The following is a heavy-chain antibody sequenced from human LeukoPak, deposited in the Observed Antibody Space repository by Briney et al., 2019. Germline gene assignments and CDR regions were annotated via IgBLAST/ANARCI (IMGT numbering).Heavy chain of an antibody. J-gene: IGHJ4*02. CDR1: GGSTSSTSFL. CDR2: FYHGGSI. CDR3: ARGRVTMVRGLYRDYFDY. V-gene: IGHV4-39*07. D-gene: IGHD3-10*01. Sequence: SETLSLTCTVSGGSTSSTSFLWGWIRQPPGKGLEWIASFYHGGSIYTSPSLMSRGTIFMDTSKDQFSLKMDSVTAADTAVYYCARGRVTMVRGLYRDYFDYWGQGTLVTVSS.